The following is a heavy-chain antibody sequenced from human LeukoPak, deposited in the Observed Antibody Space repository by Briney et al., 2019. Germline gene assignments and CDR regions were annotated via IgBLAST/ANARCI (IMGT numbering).Heavy chain of an antibody. J-gene: IGHJ4*02. D-gene: IGHD4-17*01. CDR3: ARGLRRHQFDY. CDR2: ISYDGSNK. CDR1: GFTFSSYA. Sequence: PGGSLRLSCAASGFTFSSYAMHWVRQAPGKGLERVAVISYDGSNKYYADSVKGRFTISRDNSKNTLYLQMNSLRAEDTAVYYCARGLRRHQFDYWGQGTLVTVSS. V-gene: IGHV3-30*04.